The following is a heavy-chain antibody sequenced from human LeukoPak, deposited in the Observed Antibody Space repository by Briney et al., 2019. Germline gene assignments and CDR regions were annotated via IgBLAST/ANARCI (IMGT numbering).Heavy chain of an antibody. CDR1: GFIFSSYW. D-gene: IGHD6-13*01. CDR2: MNSDGSST. J-gene: IGHJ4*02. CDR3: ARGPRYTSSWYLDY. Sequence: QAAGSLTLSCAASGFIFSSYWMHWVRQAPGQGPVWVSSMNSDGSSTTYADSVKGRFTISRDNAKNTLFLQMNSLRVEDTAVYYCARGPRYTSSWYLDYRGQGTLVSVCS. V-gene: IGHV3-74*03.